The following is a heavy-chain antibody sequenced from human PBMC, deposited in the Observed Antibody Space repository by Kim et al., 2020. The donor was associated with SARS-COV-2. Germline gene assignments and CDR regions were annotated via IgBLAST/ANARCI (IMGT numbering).Heavy chain of an antibody. CDR2: ISSSGSTI. Sequence: GGSLRLSCAASGFTFSSYEMNWVRQAPGKGLEWVSYISSSGSTIYYADSVKGRFTISRDNAKNSLYLQMNSLRAEDTAVYYCARGKRGSSSPYYYYGMDVWGQGTTVTVSS. CDR1: GFTFSSYE. J-gene: IGHJ6*02. D-gene: IGHD6-6*01. CDR3: ARGKRGSSSPYYYYGMDV. V-gene: IGHV3-48*03.